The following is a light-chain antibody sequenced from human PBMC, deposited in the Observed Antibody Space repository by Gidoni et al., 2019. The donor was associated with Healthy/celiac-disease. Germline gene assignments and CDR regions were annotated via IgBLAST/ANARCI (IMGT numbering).Light chain of an antibody. CDR1: ISDGGGYNY. Sequence: QSALNQPASVSGSPGQSITISCTGTISDGGGYNYVSWYQQHPRKAPKLMIYDVSNRPSGVSNRFSGSKSGNTASLTISGLQAEDESDYYCSSYTSSSTWVFGGGTKLTVL. CDR2: DVS. J-gene: IGLJ3*02. V-gene: IGLV2-14*01. CDR3: SSYTSSSTWV.